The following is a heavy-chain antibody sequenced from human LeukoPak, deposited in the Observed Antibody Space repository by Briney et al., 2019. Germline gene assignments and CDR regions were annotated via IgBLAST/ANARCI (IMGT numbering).Heavy chain of an antibody. CDR2: INPNSGGT. V-gene: IGHV1-2*02. J-gene: IGHJ4*02. D-gene: IGHD3-16*01. CDR1: GYTFTGYY. Sequence: ASVKVSCKASGYTFTGYYMHWVRQAPGQGLEWMGWINPNSGGTNYAQKFHGRVTMTRDTSISTAYMELSRLRSDDTAVYYCARDNDSRDPPHFDYWGQGTLVTVSS. CDR3: ARDNDSRDPPHFDY.